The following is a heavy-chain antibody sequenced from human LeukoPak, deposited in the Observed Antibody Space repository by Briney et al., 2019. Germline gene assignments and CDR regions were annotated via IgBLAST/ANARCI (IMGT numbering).Heavy chain of an antibody. CDR2: ISSSGSTI. D-gene: IGHD6-13*01. CDR1: GFTFSSYE. CDR3: ARQGVTAAENNYFYYYMDF. Sequence: GGSLRLSCAASGFTFSSYEMNWVRQAPGKGLEWVSYISSSGSTIYYADSVKGRFTISRDNAKNSLYLQMNSLRAEDTAVYYCARQGVTAAENNYFYYYMDFWGKGTTVTVSS. V-gene: IGHV3-48*03. J-gene: IGHJ6*03.